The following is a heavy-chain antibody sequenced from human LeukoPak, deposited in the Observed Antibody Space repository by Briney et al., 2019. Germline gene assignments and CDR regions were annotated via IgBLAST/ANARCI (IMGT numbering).Heavy chain of an antibody. D-gene: IGHD3-3*01. J-gene: IGHJ6*02. Sequence: MASETLSLTCTVSGGSISSYYWSWIRQPAGKGLEWIGRIYTSGSTNYNPSLKSRITMSVDTSKNQFSLKVSSVTAADTAVYYCARDLLPTIFGVVITRPHYGMDVWGQGTTVTVSS. CDR2: IYTSGST. CDR3: ARDLLPTIFGVVITRPHYGMDV. CDR1: GGSISSYY. V-gene: IGHV4-4*07.